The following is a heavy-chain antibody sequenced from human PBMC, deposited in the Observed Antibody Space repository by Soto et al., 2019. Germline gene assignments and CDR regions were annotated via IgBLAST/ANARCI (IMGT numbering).Heavy chain of an antibody. Sequence: SQTSSLTCAISGHSVSGNSAAWDWIRECRSRGLGWLGRTDYRSRWYNDYAVYVKSRITVTPDTSKNRFCMHLNSVTPEETAVYYCAREFQYYVGSRSDLDYCAQGAFDTVSS. CDR3: AREFQYYVGSRSDLDY. CDR1: GHSVSGNSAA. CDR2: TDYRSRWYN. V-gene: IGHV6-1*01. D-gene: IGHD3-16*01. J-gene: IGHJ4*02.